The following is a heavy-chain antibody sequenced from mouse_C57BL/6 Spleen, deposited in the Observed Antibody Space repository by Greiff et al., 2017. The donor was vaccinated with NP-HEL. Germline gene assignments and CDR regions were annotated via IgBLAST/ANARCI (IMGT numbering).Heavy chain of an antibody. CDR1: GYTFTSYW. D-gene: IGHD2-2*01. CDR2: IHPNSGST. J-gene: IGHJ3*01. V-gene: IGHV1-64*01. CDR3: ARSYGYGFAY. Sequence: QVQLQQPGAELVKPGASVKLSCKASGYTFTSYWMHWVKQRPGQGLEWIGMIHPNSGSTNYNEKFKSKAKLTVDKSSSTAYMQLSSLTSEDSAVYYCARSYGYGFAYWGQGTLVTVSA.